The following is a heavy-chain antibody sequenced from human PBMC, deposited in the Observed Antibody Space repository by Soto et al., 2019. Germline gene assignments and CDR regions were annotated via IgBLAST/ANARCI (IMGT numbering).Heavy chain of an antibody. CDR3: AGWDSPDSSGFYDPLDV. CDR2: IHPNTAHT. Sequence: EAGVKVSCKTSGYTFSTYYIDWVRQAPGQGLGWKCIIHPNTAHTSYPQTFQGRVTMTRDTSTSTVHMELSSLPSEDTAVYFCAGWDSPDSSGFYDPLDVWGQGTMVTVSS. J-gene: IGHJ3*01. D-gene: IGHD3-22*01. V-gene: IGHV1-46*01. CDR1: GYTFSTYY.